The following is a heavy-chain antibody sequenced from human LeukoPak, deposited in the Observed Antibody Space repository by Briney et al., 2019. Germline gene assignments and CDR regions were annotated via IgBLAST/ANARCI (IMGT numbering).Heavy chain of an antibody. CDR2: IYYSGST. CDR1: GGSISSHY. V-gene: IGHV4-59*11. CDR3: ARMREWFDP. Sequence: SETLSLTCTVSGGSISSHYWSWIRQPPGKGLEWIGYIYYSGSTNYNPSLKSRVTMSVDTSKNHFSLKPYSVTAADTAVYYCARMREWFDPWGQGTLVTVSS. D-gene: IGHD1-26*01. J-gene: IGHJ5*02.